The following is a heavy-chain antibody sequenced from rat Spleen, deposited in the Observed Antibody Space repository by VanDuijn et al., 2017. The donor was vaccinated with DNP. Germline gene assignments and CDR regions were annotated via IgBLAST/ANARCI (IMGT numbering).Heavy chain of an antibody. J-gene: IGHJ2*01. CDR2: INTDGGGT. Sequence: EVQLVETGGGLVQPGRSLKLSCVASGFTFSSCWMYWIRQAPGKGLEWVASINTDGGGTYYPDSVKGRFTISRDNAKSTLYLQMDSRRSEDTATYYCARQDYGGYYFDYWGQGVMVTVSS. CDR3: ARQDYGGYYFDY. V-gene: IGHV5-58*01. D-gene: IGHD1-11*01. CDR1: GFTFSSCW.